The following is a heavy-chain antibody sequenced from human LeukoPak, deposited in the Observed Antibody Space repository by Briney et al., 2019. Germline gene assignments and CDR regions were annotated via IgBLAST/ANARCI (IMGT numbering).Heavy chain of an antibody. CDR3: AKSLDY. CDR1: GFIFATTW. CDR2: IKGDGSET. J-gene: IGHJ4*02. V-gene: IGHV3-7*01. Sequence: GGSLRLSCAASGFIFATTWMDWVRQAPGKGLEWVANIKGDGSETYYGESAKGRFTVLRDNAKNSLYLQMDSLRVEDTAIYYCAKSLDYWGQGTLVTVSS.